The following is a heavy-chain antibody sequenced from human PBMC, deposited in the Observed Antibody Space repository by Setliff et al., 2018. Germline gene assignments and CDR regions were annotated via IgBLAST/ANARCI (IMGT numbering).Heavy chain of an antibody. V-gene: IGHV1-69*10. CDR1: GGTFSSYA. D-gene: IGHD3-22*01. CDR2: IIPILGIA. CDR3: ARDKTVQRFIT. Sequence: GASVKVSCKASGGTFSSYAISWVRQAPGQGLEWMGGIIPILGIANYAQKFQGRVTITADKSTGTAYMELSSLRSEDTAVYYCARDKTVQRFITWAKGTTVTVSS. J-gene: IGHJ6*04.